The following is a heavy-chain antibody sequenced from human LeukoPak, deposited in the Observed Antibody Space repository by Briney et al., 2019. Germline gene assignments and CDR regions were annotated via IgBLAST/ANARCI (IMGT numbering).Heavy chain of an antibody. V-gene: IGHV3-7*01. CDR1: GFTFTNDF. CDR3: AGHSSS. Sequence: GGSLRLSCAASGFTFTNDFMTWVRQAPGKGLEWVANMKVDGSDIHYVDSVKGRFTISSDNARNSLYLQMTSLRAGDTAVYYCAGHSSSWGQGTLVTVSS. J-gene: IGHJ5*02. D-gene: IGHD6-6*01. CDR2: MKVDGSDI.